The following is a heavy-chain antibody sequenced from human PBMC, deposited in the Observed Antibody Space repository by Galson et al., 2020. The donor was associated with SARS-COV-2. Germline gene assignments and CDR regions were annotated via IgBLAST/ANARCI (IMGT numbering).Heavy chain of an antibody. D-gene: IGHD3-10*01. CDR1: GGSITSGGYS. Sequence: SETLSLTCAVSGGSITSGGYSWSWIRQPPGKGLEWIGYMFNSGSTHYNPSHKSRVTISLDTSKNQFSLRLSSVTAADTAAYYCARERGDYYYGSGSSGMDVWGQGTTVTVSS. J-gene: IGHJ6*02. V-gene: IGHV4-30-4*07. CDR3: ARERGDYYYGSGSSGMDV. CDR2: MFNSGST.